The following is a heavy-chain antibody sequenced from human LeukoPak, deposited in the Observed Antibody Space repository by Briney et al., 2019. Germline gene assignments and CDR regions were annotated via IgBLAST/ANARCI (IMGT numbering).Heavy chain of an antibody. CDR3: ARQGSGNGRYHFDY. J-gene: IGHJ4*02. D-gene: IGHD2-15*01. CDR1: GGTFSSYA. Sequence: SVKVSCKASGGTFSSYAISWVRQAPGQGLEWMGRIIPILGIANYAQKFQGRVTITADKSTSTAYMELSSLRSEDTAVYYCARQGSGNGRYHFDYWGQGTLVTVSS. V-gene: IGHV1-69*04. CDR2: IIPILGIA.